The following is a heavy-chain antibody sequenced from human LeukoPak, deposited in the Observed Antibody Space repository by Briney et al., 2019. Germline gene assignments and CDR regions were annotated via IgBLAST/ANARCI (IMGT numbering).Heavy chain of an antibody. CDR2: ISGSGGST. Sequence: GGSLRLSCAASGFTFSSYAMSWVRQAPGKGLEWVSAISGSGGSTYYADSVKGRFTISRDNSKNTLYLQMNSLRAEDTAVYYCAKDRLAVAGPGSPVPFDYWGQGTLVTVSS. CDR3: AKDRLAVAGPGSPVPFDY. J-gene: IGHJ4*02. CDR1: GFTFSSYA. D-gene: IGHD6-19*01. V-gene: IGHV3-23*01.